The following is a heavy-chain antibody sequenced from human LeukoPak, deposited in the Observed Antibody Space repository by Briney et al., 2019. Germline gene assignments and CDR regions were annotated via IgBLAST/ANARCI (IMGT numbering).Heavy chain of an antibody. CDR1: GGSIRSYY. V-gene: IGHV4-59*01. Sequence: PSETLSLTYTVSGGSIRSYYWSWIRQPPGKGLEWIGYIYYSGSTNYNPSLKSRVTISVDTSKNQFSLKLSSVTAADTAVYYCAREGSSSWTNWFDPWGQGTLVTVSS. CDR2: IYYSGST. CDR3: AREGSSSWTNWFDP. D-gene: IGHD6-13*01. J-gene: IGHJ5*02.